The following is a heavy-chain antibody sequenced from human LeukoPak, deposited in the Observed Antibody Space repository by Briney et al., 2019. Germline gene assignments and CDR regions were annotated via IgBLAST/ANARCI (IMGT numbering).Heavy chain of an antibody. CDR1: GGTFSSYA. CDR2: IIPVFGTA. CDR3: ARTDLRGVTARDY. J-gene: IGHJ4*02. V-gene: IGHV1-69*01. D-gene: IGHD3-10*01. Sequence: SVKVSCKASGGTFSSYAISWVRQAPGQGLEWMGGIIPVFGTANYAQKFQGRVTITADESTSTAYMELSSLRSEDTAVYYCARTDLRGVTARDYWGQGTLVTVSS.